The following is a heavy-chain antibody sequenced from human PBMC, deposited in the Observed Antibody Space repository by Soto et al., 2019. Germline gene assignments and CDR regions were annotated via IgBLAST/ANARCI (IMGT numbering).Heavy chain of an antibody. Sequence: QVQLVQSGAEVKKPGASVKVSCKASGYTFTSYGISWVRQAPGQGLEGMGWISAYNGNTNYAQKLQGRVTMTTDTSTSTAYMELRSLRSDDTAVYYCARGYCSSTSCYIPYYYYMDVWGKGTTVTVSS. V-gene: IGHV1-18*01. CDR1: GYTFTSYG. CDR2: ISAYNGNT. CDR3: ARGYCSSTSCYIPYYYYMDV. D-gene: IGHD2-2*02. J-gene: IGHJ6*03.